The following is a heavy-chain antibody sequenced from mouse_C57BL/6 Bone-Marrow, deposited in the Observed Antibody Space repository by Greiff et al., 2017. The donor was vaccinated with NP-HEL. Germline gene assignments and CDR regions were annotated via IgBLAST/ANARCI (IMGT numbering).Heavy chain of an antibody. CDR1: GYTFTSYW. V-gene: IGHV1-64*01. J-gene: IGHJ1*03. CDR2: INPNSGST. CDR3: ARRGPLGYFDV. D-gene: IGHD6-1*01. Sequence: VQLQQPGAELVKPGASVKLSCKASGYTFTSYWMHWVKQRPGQGLEWIGMINPNSGSTNYNEKFKSKATLTVDKSSSTTYMQLSSLTSTDSAVYYCARRGPLGYFDVWGTGTTVTVSS.